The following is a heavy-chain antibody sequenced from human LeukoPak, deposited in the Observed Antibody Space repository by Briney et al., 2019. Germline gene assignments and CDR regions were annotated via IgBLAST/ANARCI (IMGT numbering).Heavy chain of an antibody. V-gene: IGHV1-69*04. CDR2: IIPILGIA. CDR3: ARGGNWNDPFDY. J-gene: IGHJ4*02. CDR1: GGTFGSYA. Sequence: ASVKVSCKASGGTFGSYAISWVRQAPGQGLEWMGRIIPILGIANYAQKFQGRVTITADKSTSTAYMELSGLRSEDTAVYYCARGGNWNDPFDYWGQGTLVTVSS. D-gene: IGHD1-20*01.